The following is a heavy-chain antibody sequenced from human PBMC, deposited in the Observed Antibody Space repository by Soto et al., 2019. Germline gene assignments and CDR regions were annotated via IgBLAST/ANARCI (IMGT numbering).Heavy chain of an antibody. D-gene: IGHD6-6*01. CDR2: IWYDGSNK. CDR3: AREDGYSSSSVGYYYYGMDV. Sequence: QVQLVESGGGVVQPGRSLRLSCAASGFTFSSYGMHWVRQAPGKGLEWVAVIWYDGSNKYYADSVKGRFTISRDNSKNTLYLQMNRLRAEDTAVYYCAREDGYSSSSVGYYYYGMDVWGQGTTVTVSS. V-gene: IGHV3-33*01. J-gene: IGHJ6*02. CDR1: GFTFSSYG.